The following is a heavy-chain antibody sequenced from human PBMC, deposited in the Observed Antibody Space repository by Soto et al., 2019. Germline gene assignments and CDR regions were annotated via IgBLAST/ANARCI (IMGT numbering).Heavy chain of an antibody. CDR3: ARVHITIFGGFDY. CDR2: IWYDGSNK. Sequence: QVQLVESGGGVVQPGRSLRLSCAASGFTFSSYGMHWVRQAPGKGLEWVAVIWYDGSNKYYADSVKGRFTISRDNSKNTLYLQMNSLRAEDTAVYYCARVHITIFGGFDYWGQGTLVTVPS. J-gene: IGHJ4*02. D-gene: IGHD3-3*01. CDR1: GFTFSSYG. V-gene: IGHV3-33*01.